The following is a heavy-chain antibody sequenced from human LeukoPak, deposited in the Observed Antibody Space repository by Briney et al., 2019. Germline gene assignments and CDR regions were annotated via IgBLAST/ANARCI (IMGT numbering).Heavy chain of an antibody. CDR3: ARRGITMAIDY. J-gene: IGHJ4*02. Sequence: KPSETLSLTCTVSGYSISSGYYWSWIRQPAGKGLEWIGRIYTSGSTNYNPSLKSRVTISVDTSKNQFSLKLSSVTAADTAVYYCARRGITMAIDYWGQGTLVTVSS. D-gene: IGHD3-10*01. V-gene: IGHV4-61*02. CDR1: GYSISSGYY. CDR2: IYTSGST.